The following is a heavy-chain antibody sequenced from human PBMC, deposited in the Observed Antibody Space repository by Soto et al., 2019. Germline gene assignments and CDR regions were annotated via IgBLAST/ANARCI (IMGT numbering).Heavy chain of an antibody. CDR3: ARGKGPLDV. Sequence: GESLKISCKGSGYILTSYWIGWVRQMPVKGLEWMGIIYPDDSDTRYSPSFQGQVTISVDKSINTAYLQWSSLKASDTAMYYGARGKGPLDVWGQGTTVTVSS. J-gene: IGHJ6*02. CDR2: IYPDDSDT. CDR1: GYILTSYW. V-gene: IGHV5-51*01.